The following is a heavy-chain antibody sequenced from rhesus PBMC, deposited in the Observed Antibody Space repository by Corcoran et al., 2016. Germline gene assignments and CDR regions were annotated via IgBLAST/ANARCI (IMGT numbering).Heavy chain of an antibody. CDR2: NRYTGGRT. V-gene: IGHV3S18*01. Sequence: EVQLVESGGGLAKPGGSLRLSCSASGFSFSDSYMYWVRPAPGKGWGEVSGNRYTGGRTYDADSRKGRFTISRENAKNTLDLKMDSLSAEDTAFYYCARDWTSDYWGQGFLVTVSS. CDR3: ARDWTSDY. J-gene: IGHJ4*01. CDR1: GFSFSDSY. D-gene: IGHD3-3*01.